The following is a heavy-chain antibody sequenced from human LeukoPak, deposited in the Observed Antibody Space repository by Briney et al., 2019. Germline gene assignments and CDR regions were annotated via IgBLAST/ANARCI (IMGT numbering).Heavy chain of an antibody. Sequence: PGGSLRLSCAASGFTFSSHVMSWVRQAPGKGLEWVSGISGSGDIKYYADSVKGRFTMSRDNSKNTLYLQMNSLRAEDTAVYYCARGVRIAVAGYIDYWGQGTLVTVSS. D-gene: IGHD6-19*01. J-gene: IGHJ4*02. CDR3: ARGVRIAVAGYIDY. V-gene: IGHV3-23*01. CDR2: ISGSGDIK. CDR1: GFTFSSHV.